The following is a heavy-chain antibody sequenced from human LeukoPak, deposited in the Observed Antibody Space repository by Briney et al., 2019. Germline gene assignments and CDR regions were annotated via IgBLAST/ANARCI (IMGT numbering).Heavy chain of an antibody. CDR3: ARAVGYYYYMDV. V-gene: IGHV1-8*03. CDR2: MNPNSGNT. Sequence: ASVKVSCKASGYTFTSYDINWVRKATGQGLEWMGWMNPNSGNTGYAQKFQGRVTITRNTSISTAYMELSSLRSEDTAVYYCARAVGYYYYMDVWGKGTTVTVSS. CDR1: GYTFTSYD. J-gene: IGHJ6*03.